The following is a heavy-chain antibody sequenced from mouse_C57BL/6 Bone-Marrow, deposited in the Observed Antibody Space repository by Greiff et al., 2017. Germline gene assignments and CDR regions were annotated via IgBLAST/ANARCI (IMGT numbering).Heavy chain of an antibody. CDR3: ARCVYYGSSYLYFDV. Sequence: EVMLVESGGGLVQPGGSLSLSCAASGFTFTDYYMSWVRQPPGKALEWLGFIRNKANGYTTEYSSSVKGRFTISRDNSQSILYLQMNALRAEDSATYYCARCVYYGSSYLYFDVWGTGTTVTVAS. J-gene: IGHJ1*03. CDR1: GFTFTDYY. CDR2: IRNKANGYTT. D-gene: IGHD1-1*01. V-gene: IGHV7-3*01.